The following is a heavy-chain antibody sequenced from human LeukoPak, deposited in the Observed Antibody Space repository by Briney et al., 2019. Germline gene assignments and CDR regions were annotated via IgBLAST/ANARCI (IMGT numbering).Heavy chain of an antibody. CDR2: ISYDGSNK. Sequence: PGRSLRLSCAASGFTFSSYAMHWVRQAPGKGLEWVAVISYDGSNKYCADSVKGRFTISRDNSKNTLYLQMNSLRAEDTAVYYCARKGIDDSSGYYFAEYFQHWGQGTLVTVSS. CDR3: ARKGIDDSSGYYFAEYFQH. D-gene: IGHD3-22*01. CDR1: GFTFSSYA. V-gene: IGHV3-30-3*01. J-gene: IGHJ1*01.